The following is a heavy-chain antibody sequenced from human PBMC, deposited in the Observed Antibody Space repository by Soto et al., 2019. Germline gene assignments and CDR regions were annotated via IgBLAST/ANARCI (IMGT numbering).Heavy chain of an antibody. CDR2: IYPGDSDT. V-gene: IGHV5-51*01. Sequence: GESLKISCKGSGYRFTIYWIAWVRQMPGKGLEWMGIIYPGDSDTRYSPSFQGQATISADKSISTAYLQWSSLKASDTAIYYCARPRSGSYRLDYYGMDVWGQGTTVTVSS. CDR1: GYRFTIYW. CDR3: ARPRSGSYRLDYYGMDV. D-gene: IGHD3-10*01. J-gene: IGHJ6*02.